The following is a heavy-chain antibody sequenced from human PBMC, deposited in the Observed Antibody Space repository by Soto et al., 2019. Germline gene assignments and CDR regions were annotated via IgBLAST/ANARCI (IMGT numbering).Heavy chain of an antibody. Sequence: PSETLSLTCTFSCGSIISSSYYWGWIRQPPGKGLEWIGSIYYSGSTYYNPSLKSRVTISVDTSKNQFSLKLSSVTAADTAVYYCASSNIVVVVAATRQDAFDIWGQGTMVTVS. CDR1: CGSIISSSYY. CDR2: IYYSGST. D-gene: IGHD2-15*01. J-gene: IGHJ3*02. CDR3: ASSNIVVVVAATRQDAFDI. V-gene: IGHV4-39*01.